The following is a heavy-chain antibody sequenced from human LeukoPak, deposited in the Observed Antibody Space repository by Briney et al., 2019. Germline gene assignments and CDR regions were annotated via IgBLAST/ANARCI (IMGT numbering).Heavy chain of an antibody. V-gene: IGHV4-39*07. CDR2: VSYSGST. J-gene: IGHJ4*02. Sequence: SETLSLTCTVSGGSLTSSYSYWGWIRQAPGKGLEWIGSVSYSGSTYYSPSLKSRVTISVDTSKNQFSLKLSSVTAADTAVYYCARESGYYFDYWGQGTLVTVSS. CDR3: ARESGYYFDY. D-gene: IGHD3-10*01. CDR1: GGSLTSSYSY.